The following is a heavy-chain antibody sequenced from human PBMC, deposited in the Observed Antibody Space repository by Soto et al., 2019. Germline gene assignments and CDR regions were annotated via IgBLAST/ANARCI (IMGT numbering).Heavy chain of an antibody. CDR2: ISYDGSNK. J-gene: IGHJ4*02. D-gene: IGHD6-6*01. CDR3: AKGPLAYPQAPDY. V-gene: IGHV3-30*18. Sequence: GGSLRLSCAASGFTFSSYGMHWVRQAPGKGLEWVAVISYDGSNKYYADSVKGRFTISRDNSKNTLYLQMNSLRAEDTAVYYCAKGPLAYPQAPDYWGQGTLVTVSS. CDR1: GFTFSSYG.